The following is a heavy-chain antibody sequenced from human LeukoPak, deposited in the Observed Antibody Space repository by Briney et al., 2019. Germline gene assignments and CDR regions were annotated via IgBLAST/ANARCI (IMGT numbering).Heavy chain of an antibody. CDR2: INWNGGST. CDR1: GFTFDDYG. CDR3: ARGLWFGESNWFDP. D-gene: IGHD3-10*01. V-gene: IGHV3-20*04. Sequence: PGGSLRLSCAASGFTFDDYGMSWVRQAPGKGLEWDSGINWNGGSTGYADSVKGRFTISRDNAKNSLYLQMNSLRAEDTALYYCARGLWFGESNWFDPWGQGTLVTVSS. J-gene: IGHJ5*02.